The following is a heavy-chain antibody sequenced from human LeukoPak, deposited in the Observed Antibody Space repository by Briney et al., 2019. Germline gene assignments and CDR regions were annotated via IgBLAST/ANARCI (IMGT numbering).Heavy chain of an antibody. Sequence: SETLSLTCTVSGGSISSYYWSWIRQPAGKGLEWIGRIYTSGSTNYNPSLKSRVTISVDKSKNQFSLKLSSVTAADTAVYYCASSGYYYGSGNAFDPWGQGTLVTVSS. CDR3: ASSGYYYGSGNAFDP. CDR1: GGSISSYY. D-gene: IGHD3-10*01. J-gene: IGHJ5*02. V-gene: IGHV4-4*07. CDR2: IYTSGST.